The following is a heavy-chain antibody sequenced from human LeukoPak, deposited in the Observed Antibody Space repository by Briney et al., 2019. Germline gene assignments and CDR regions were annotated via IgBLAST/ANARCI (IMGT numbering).Heavy chain of an antibody. Sequence: GGSLRLSCAASGFTVSSKYMSWVRQAPGKGLEWVSVIYSGGSTYYADSVKGRFTISRHNSKNTLYLQMNSLRAEDTAVYYCARDSRTGYYGMDVWGQGTTVTVSS. J-gene: IGHJ6*02. D-gene: IGHD1-1*01. CDR2: IYSGGST. CDR1: GFTVSSKY. V-gene: IGHV3-53*04. CDR3: ARDSRTGYYGMDV.